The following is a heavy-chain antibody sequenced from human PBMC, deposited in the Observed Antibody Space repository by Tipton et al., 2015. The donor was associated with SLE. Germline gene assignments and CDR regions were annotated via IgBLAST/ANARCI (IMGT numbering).Heavy chain of an antibody. CDR2: MYTRGST. V-gene: IGHV4-61*02. Sequence: LVKPSQTLSLTCTVSGASISSGSFYWSWIRQSAGKGLEWIGRMYTRGSTNYSPSLGSRVTISIDRSKNQLSLKLSSVTAADTAVYYCARLACSSISCYVASWGQGALVTVSS. D-gene: IGHD2-15*01. CDR3: ARLACSSISCYVAS. CDR1: GASISSGSFY. J-gene: IGHJ4*02.